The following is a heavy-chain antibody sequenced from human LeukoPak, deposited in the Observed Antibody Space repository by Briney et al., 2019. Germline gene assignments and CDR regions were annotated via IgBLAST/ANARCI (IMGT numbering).Heavy chain of an antibody. CDR3: ARATYDYGSSGHTFDP. CDR2: MNANSGNT. CDR1: GYSIHRYD. V-gene: IGHV1-8*01. Sequence: ASVDASYNASGYSIHRYDINYVRHATGQGLESIGCMNANSGNTGYAQKYQGRVTMTRNTSISTAYLELSSLRSEDTAVYYCARATYDYGSSGHTFDPWGQGTLVTVSP. D-gene: IGHD3-22*01. J-gene: IGHJ5*02.